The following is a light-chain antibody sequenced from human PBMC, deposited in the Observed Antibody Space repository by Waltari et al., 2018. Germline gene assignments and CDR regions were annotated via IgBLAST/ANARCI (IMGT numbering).Light chain of an antibody. J-gene: IGLJ3*02. Sequence: QSVLTQPPSASGTPGQRVTISCSGRRSNIAFNLVNWNQQSPGPAPKLLIYSNNPRPSGVPDRFSGSKSGTSASLAISGLQSEDEADYYCAAWDDSLNGWVFGGGTKLTVL. CDR2: SNN. CDR3: AAWDDSLNGWV. CDR1: RSNIAFNL. V-gene: IGLV1-44*01.